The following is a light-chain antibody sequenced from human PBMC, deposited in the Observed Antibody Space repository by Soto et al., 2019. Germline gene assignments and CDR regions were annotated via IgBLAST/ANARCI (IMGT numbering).Light chain of an antibody. CDR1: SSDVGKYDR. V-gene: IGLV2-18*02. CDR3: SSYAGRNSLL. J-gene: IGLJ1*01. Sequence: QSALTQPPSVSGSPGQSVTISCTGTSSDVGKYDRVSWYQQPPGTAPKLIIYEVTNRPSGVPARFSGSKSGNPASLTISGLQAEDEADYYCSSYAGRNSLLFGTGTKVTVL. CDR2: EVT.